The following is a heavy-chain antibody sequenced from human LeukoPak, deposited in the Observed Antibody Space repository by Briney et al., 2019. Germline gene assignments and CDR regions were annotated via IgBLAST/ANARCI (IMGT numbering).Heavy chain of an antibody. V-gene: IGHV3-7*01. CDR3: TRDTIGSLDY. CDR1: GFTFANSW. Sequence: PGGSLRLPCAASGFTFANSWVAWVRQAPGKGLEWVANIKQDGSTKHYADSLKGRFTISRDNPKNSLFLQMNNLRADDTAIYYCTRDTIGSLDYWGEGILVTVAS. CDR2: IKQDGSTK. J-gene: IGHJ4*02. D-gene: IGHD1-26*01.